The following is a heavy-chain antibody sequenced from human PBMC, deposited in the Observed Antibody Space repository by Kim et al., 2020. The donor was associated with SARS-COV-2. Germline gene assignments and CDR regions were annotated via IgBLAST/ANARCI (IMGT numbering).Heavy chain of an antibody. J-gene: IGHJ6*02. Sequence: SETLSLTCAVSGGSISSTNWWSWVRQSSVKGLEWIGEIYESGSTNYNPSLKSRVTISVDKSKNQFSLKLSSVTAADTAVYYCASGARIYDSRVWDGGYYYGMDVWGQGTTVTVSS. V-gene: IGHV4-4*02. CDR2: IYESGST. CDR3: ASGARIYDSRVWDGGYYYGMDV. D-gene: IGHD3-22*01. CDR1: GGSISSTNW.